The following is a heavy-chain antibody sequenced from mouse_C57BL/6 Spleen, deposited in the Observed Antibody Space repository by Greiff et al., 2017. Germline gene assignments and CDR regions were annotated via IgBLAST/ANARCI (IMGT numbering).Heavy chain of an antibody. CDR3: ARALYDYDGAWFAY. V-gene: IGHV5-4*01. Sequence: EVQLQESGGGLVKPGGSLKLSCAASGFTFSSYAMSWVRQTPEKRLEWVATLSDGGSYTYYPDNVKGRFTISRDNAKNNLYLQMSHLKSEDTAMYYCARALYDYDGAWFAYWGQGTLVTVSA. J-gene: IGHJ3*01. D-gene: IGHD2-4*01. CDR2: LSDGGSYT. CDR1: GFTFSSYA.